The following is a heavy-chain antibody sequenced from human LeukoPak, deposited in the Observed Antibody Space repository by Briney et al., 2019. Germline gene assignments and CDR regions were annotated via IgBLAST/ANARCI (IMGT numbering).Heavy chain of an antibody. CDR3: ARGYCSGGSCYVFSFDY. D-gene: IGHD2-15*01. J-gene: IGHJ4*02. V-gene: IGHV5-51*01. CDR1: GYSFTSYW. CDR2: IYPGDSDT. Sequence: GESLKISCKGSGYSFTSYWIGWVRQLPGKGLEWMGIIYPGDSDTRYSPSFQGQVTISADKSISTAYLQWSSLKASDTAMYYCARGYCSGGSCYVFSFDYWGQGTLVTVSS.